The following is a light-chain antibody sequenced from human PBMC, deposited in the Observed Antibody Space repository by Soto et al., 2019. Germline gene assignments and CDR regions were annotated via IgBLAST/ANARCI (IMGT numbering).Light chain of an antibody. CDR3: QQYVDLPPT. CDR2: KAS. J-gene: IGKJ4*01. CDR1: QSISSW. Sequence: DIQMTQSPSTLSASVGDRVTITCRASQSISSWLAWYQQKPGKAPKLLIYKASSLESGVPSRFSGSGSGTEFTLTISSLQPEDIATYYCQQYVDLPPTFGGGTKVDIK. V-gene: IGKV1-5*03.